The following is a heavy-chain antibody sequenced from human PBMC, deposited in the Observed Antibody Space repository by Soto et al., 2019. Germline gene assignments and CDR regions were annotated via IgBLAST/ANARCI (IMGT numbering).Heavy chain of an antibody. CDR3: ARDGEDLAGPDLDY. CDR1: GFIFSGYY. CDR2: ISTSGSYT. Sequence: QVRLVESGGGLVKPGGSLRLSCAASGFIFSGYYMTWIRQAPGKGLEWVAYISTSGSYTNHADSVKGRFTIFRDNANNFLYRQMDSLRADDTAMYYCARDGEDLAGPDLDYWGQGTLVTVSS. D-gene: IGHD7-27*01. J-gene: IGHJ4*02. V-gene: IGHV3-11*05.